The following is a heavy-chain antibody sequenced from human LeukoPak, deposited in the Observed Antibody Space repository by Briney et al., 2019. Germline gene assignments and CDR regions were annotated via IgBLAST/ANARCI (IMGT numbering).Heavy chain of an antibody. CDR2: INTDTRGT. D-gene: IGHD3-16*01. CDR3: ARAGAYHFDN. V-gene: IGHV3-74*01. Sequence: PGVSLRLSCAASGLPFTAYWTHCARQVRGKGRVWVSIINTDTRGTYYADSVKGRFTISRDNAKSTLYLQMDSLRAEDTAVYYCARAGAYHFDNWGQGALVTVSS. CDR1: GLPFTAYW. J-gene: IGHJ4*02.